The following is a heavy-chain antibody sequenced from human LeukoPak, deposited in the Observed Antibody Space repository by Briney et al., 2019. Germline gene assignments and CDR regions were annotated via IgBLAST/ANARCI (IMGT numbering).Heavy chain of an antibody. V-gene: IGHV3-7*03. J-gene: IGHJ4*02. CDR1: GFTFSSYA. D-gene: IGHD2-15*01. Sequence: GGSLRLSCAASGFTFSSYAMSWVRQAPGKGLEWVANIKQDGSEKYYVDSVKGRFTISRDNAKNSLYLQMNSLRAEDTAVYYCARDHGRYCSGGSCYFGGFFEYWGQGTLGTVSS. CDR2: IKQDGSEK. CDR3: ARDHGRYCSGGSCYFGGFFEY.